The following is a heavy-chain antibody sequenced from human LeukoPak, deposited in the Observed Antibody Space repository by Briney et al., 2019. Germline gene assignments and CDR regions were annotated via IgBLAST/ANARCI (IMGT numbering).Heavy chain of an antibody. V-gene: IGHV5-51*01. Sequence: GESLKISCLGSGYSFPTYWIAWVRQMPGKGLEWMAIIYPGDSDTRYSPSFQGQVTISADKSISTAYLQWSSLKASDTAMYYCARQPPPSGPIDYWGQGTLVTVSS. J-gene: IGHJ4*02. CDR2: IYPGDSDT. CDR3: ARQPPPSGPIDY. CDR1: GYSFPTYW.